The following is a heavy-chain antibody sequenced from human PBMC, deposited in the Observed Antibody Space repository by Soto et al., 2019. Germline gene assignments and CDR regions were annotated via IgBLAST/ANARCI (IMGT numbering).Heavy chain of an antibody. CDR1: GCTFSSYA. Sequence: GAAVKVSCKASGCTFSSYAISWVRQAPGQGLEWMGGIIPIFGTANYAQKFQGRVTITADESTSTAYMELSSLRSEDTAVYYCASQGVTYYYDSSGPPGRYFDYWGQGTLVTVSS. J-gene: IGHJ4*02. V-gene: IGHV1-69*13. CDR3: ASQGVTYYYDSSGPPGRYFDY. D-gene: IGHD3-22*01. CDR2: IIPIFGTA.